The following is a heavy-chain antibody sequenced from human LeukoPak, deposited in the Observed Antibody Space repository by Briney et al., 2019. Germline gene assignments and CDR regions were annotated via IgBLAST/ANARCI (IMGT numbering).Heavy chain of an antibody. J-gene: IGHJ4*02. CDR3: ARERGSSGGNTNGYFDY. Sequence: GGSLRLSRAASGFTFSNYAMSWVRQAPGKGLGWVSVISGSGGTTYSADSVKGRFTISRDNSKNTLYLQMNSLKAEDTAAYYCARERGSSGGNTNGYFDYWGQGALVTVSS. CDR2: ISGSGGTT. D-gene: IGHD4-23*01. CDR1: GFTFSNYA. V-gene: IGHV3-23*01.